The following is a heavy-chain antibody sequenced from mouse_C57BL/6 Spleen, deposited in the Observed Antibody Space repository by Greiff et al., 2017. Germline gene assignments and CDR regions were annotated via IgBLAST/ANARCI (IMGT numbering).Heavy chain of an antibody. J-gene: IGHJ4*01. Sequence: VQLQQPGAELVKPGASVKLSCKASGYTFTSYWMHWVKQRPGQGLEWIGMIHPNSGSTNYNEKFKSKATLTVDKSSSTAYMQLSSLTSEDSAVYYCARERYYGSSLYAMDYWGQGTSVTVSS. CDR3: ARERYYGSSLYAMDY. CDR2: IHPNSGST. D-gene: IGHD1-1*01. CDR1: GYTFTSYW. V-gene: IGHV1-64*01.